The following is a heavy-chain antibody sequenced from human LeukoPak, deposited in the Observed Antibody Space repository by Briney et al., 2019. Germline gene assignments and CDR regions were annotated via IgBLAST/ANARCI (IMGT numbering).Heavy chain of an antibody. V-gene: IGHV3-23*01. CDR1: GFIFSSYA. J-gene: IGHJ6*03. CDR2: GGSGGST. CDR3: AKMRGQYYHSYYMDA. Sequence: PGGSLRLPCAASGFIFSSYAMSWVRQAPGKGLEWVSYGGSGGSTYYADSVKGRFTVSRDNSESTLYLQMNSLTAEDTAVYYCAKMRGQYYHSYYMDAWGKGTTVTVSS.